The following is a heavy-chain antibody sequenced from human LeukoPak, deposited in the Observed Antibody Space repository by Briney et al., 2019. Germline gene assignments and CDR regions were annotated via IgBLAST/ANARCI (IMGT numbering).Heavy chain of an antibody. CDR3: ARDPKGDTAL. V-gene: IGHV1-69*13. D-gene: IGHD5-18*01. CDR2: VIPIFGTA. J-gene: IGHJ4*02. Sequence: GASVKVSCKASRGTFSSYAISWVRQAPGQGLEWMGGVIPIFGTANYAQKFQGRVTITADESTSTAYMELSSLRSEDTAVYYCARDPKGDTALWGQGTLVTVSS. CDR1: RGTFSSYA.